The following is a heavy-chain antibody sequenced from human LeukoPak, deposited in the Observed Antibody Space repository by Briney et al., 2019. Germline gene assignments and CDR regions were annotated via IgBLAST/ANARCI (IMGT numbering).Heavy chain of an antibody. D-gene: IGHD2-21*02. Sequence: ASETLSLTCTVSGGSISSHYWSWIRQPPGKGLEWIGYIYYSGSTNYNPSLKSRVTISVDTSKNQFSLKLSSVTAADTAVYYCARRVVTDDAFDIWGQGTMVTVSS. CDR3: ARRVVTDDAFDI. V-gene: IGHV4-59*11. CDR2: IYYSGST. J-gene: IGHJ3*02. CDR1: GGSISSHY.